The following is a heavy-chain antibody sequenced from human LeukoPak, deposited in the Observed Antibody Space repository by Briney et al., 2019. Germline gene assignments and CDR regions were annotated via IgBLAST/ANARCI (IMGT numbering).Heavy chain of an antibody. V-gene: IGHV1-24*01. CDR1: GYTLTELS. J-gene: IGHJ3*02. D-gene: IGHD6-6*01. Sequence: GASVKVSCKVSGYTLTELSMHWVRQAPGKGLEWMGGFDPEDGETIYAQKFQGRVTMTTGTSTSTAYMELRSLRSDDTAVYYCAREGKYHAFDIWGQGTMVTVSS. CDR3: AREGKYHAFDI. CDR2: FDPEDGET.